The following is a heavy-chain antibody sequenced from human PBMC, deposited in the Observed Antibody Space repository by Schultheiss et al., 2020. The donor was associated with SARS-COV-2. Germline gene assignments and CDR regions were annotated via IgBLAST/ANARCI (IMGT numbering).Heavy chain of an antibody. CDR3: ARGIAAAI. CDR1: GFTFSSYA. CDR2: LSHDGHNK. D-gene: IGHD6-13*01. J-gene: IGHJ3*02. V-gene: IGHV3-30*01. Sequence: GGSLRLSCEASGFTFSSYALHWVRQAPGKGLEWVAVLSHDGHNKVYADYVKGRFAISRDNSKNTLYLQLNSLRPEDTALYYCARGIAAAIWGQGTMVTVSS.